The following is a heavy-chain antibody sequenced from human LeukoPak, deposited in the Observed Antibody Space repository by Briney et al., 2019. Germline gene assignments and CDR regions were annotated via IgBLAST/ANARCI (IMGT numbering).Heavy chain of an antibody. CDR3: SIEVGDNADWGALDL. V-gene: IGHV3-11*01. J-gene: IGHJ4*02. CDR2: ISSSGSTI. D-gene: IGHD4-17*01. Sequence: GGSLRLSCAASGFTFSDYYMSWIRQAPGKGLEWVSYISSSGSTIYYADSVKGRFTISRDNAKNSLYLQMNSLRAEDTAVYYCSIEVGDNADWGALDLRGQGTLVTVSS. CDR1: GFTFSDYY.